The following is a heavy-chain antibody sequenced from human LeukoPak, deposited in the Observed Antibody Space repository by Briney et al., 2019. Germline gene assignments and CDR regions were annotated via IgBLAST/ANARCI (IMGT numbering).Heavy chain of an antibody. Sequence: TGGSLRLSCAASGFTFSSYAMSWVRQAPGKGLEWVSAISGSGGSTYYADSVKGRFTISRDNSKNTLYLQMNSLRAEDTAVYYCAKRCEQWLARPLCCWGQGTLVTVSS. CDR2: ISGSGGST. D-gene: IGHD6-19*01. CDR3: AKRCEQWLARPLCC. J-gene: IGHJ4*02. CDR1: GFTFSSYA. V-gene: IGHV3-23*01.